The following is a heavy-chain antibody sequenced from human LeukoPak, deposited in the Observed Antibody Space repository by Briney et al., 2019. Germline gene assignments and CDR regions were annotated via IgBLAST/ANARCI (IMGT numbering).Heavy chain of an antibody. CDR1: GFTFSNFW. D-gene: IGHD6-19*01. V-gene: IGHV3-30-3*01. CDR2: ISYDGSNK. Sequence: PRGSLRLSCAASGFTFSNFWMHWVRQAPGKGLEWVAVISYDGSNKYYADSVKGRFTISRDNSKNTLYLQMNSLRAEDTAVYYCARDSSSGWYLPDYWGQGTLVTVSS. J-gene: IGHJ4*02. CDR3: ARDSSSGWYLPDY.